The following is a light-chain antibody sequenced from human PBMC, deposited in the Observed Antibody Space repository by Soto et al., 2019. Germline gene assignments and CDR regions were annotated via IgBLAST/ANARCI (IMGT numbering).Light chain of an antibody. J-gene: IGKJ1*01. CDR3: QQYYSFPRT. CDR2: AAS. Sequence: VIWMTQSPSLLSASTGDRVTISCRMSQGISCYLAWYQQKPGKAPELLIYAASTLQSGVPSRFSGSGSGTDFTLTISCLESEDFATYCCQQYYSFPRTFGQGTKVEIK. CDR1: QGISCY. V-gene: IGKV1D-8*03.